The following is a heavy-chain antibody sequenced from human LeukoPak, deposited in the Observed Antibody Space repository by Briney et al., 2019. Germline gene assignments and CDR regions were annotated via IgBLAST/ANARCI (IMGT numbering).Heavy chain of an antibody. CDR1: GFTFSSYS. J-gene: IGHJ5*02. CDR3: AGGLYSSSSRSNWFDP. V-gene: IGHV3-21*01. Sequence: GGSLRLSCAASGFTFSSYSMNWVRQAPGKGLEWVSSISSSSSYIYYADSVKGRFTISRDNAKNSLYLQMNSLRAEDTAVYYCAGGLYSSSSRSNWFDPWGQGTLVTVSS. CDR2: ISSSSSYI. D-gene: IGHD6-6*01.